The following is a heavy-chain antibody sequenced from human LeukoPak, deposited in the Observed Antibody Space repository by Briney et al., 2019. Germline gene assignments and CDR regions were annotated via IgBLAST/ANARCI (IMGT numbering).Heavy chain of an antibody. J-gene: IGHJ6*02. Sequence: SETLSLTCGVSGGSISTYYWSWIRQPPGKGLEWIGYIYYSGSTNYNPSLKSRVTISVDTSKNQFSLKLSSVTAADTAVYYCARRGYSGYVGMDVWGQGTTVTVCS. CDR2: IYYSGST. CDR3: ARRGYSGYVGMDV. V-gene: IGHV4-59*01. D-gene: IGHD5-12*01. CDR1: GGSISTYY.